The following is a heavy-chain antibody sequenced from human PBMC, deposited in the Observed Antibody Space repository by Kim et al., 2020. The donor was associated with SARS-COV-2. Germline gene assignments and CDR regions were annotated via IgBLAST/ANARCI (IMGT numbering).Heavy chain of an antibody. CDR1: GGSISSYY. V-gene: IGHV4-59*01. D-gene: IGHD4-17*01. Sequence: SETLSLTCTVSGGSISSYYWSWIRQPPGKGLEWIGYIYYSGSTNYNPSLKSRVTISVDTSKNQFSLKLSSVTAADTAVYYCARGMTTVIHYYYYYYMDVWGKGTTVTDSS. J-gene: IGHJ6*03. CDR3: ARGMTTVIHYYYYYYMDV. CDR2: IYYSGST.